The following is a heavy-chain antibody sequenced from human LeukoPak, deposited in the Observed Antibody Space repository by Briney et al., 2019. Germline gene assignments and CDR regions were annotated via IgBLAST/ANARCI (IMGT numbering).Heavy chain of an antibody. J-gene: IGHJ4*02. D-gene: IGHD3-22*01. CDR3: ARAVEHQTYYYDSSGYYANY. CDR2: ISSSSSYI. Sequence: PGGSLRLSCAASGFTFSSYSMNWVRQAPGKGLEWVSSISSSSSYIYYADSVKGRFTISRDNAKNSLYLQMNSLRPEDTAVYYCARAVEHQTYYYDSSGYYANYWGQGTLVTVSS. CDR1: GFTFSSYS. V-gene: IGHV3-21*01.